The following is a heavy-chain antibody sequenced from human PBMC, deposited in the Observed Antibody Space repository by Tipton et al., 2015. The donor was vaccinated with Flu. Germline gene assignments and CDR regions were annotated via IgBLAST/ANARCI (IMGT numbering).Heavy chain of an antibody. J-gene: IGHJ4*02. Sequence: TLSLTCTVSGDSMSSFYWTWIRQPAGKGLEWIGRMSASGSSKYKPSLKSRVTMSVDTPKNQFSLRLTSVTSADTAVYCCARGSGSGTDVTFYFWGQGTLVTVSS. V-gene: IGHV4-4*07. CDR3: ARGSGSGTDVTFYF. CDR2: MSASGSS. D-gene: IGHD3-10*01. CDR1: GDSMSSFY.